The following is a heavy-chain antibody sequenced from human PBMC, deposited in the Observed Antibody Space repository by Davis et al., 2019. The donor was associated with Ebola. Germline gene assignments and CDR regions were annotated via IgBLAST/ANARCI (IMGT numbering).Heavy chain of an antibody. Sequence: KFQGRVTITADESTSTAYMELSSLRSEDTAVYYCATYLAARRGGYFDYWGQGTLVTVSS. D-gene: IGHD6-6*01. J-gene: IGHJ4*02. V-gene: IGHV1-69*01. CDR3: ATYLAARRGGYFDY.